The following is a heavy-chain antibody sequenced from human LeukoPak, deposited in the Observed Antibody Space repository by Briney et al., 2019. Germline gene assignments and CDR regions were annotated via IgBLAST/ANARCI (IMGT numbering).Heavy chain of an antibody. J-gene: IGHJ4*02. V-gene: IGHV1-58*01. CDR1: GFTFTTSA. CDR3: AEGGHDSSGYSPFDY. CDR2: IVFGSGHT. Sequence: AVTVSFKASGFTFTTSAVQWVRQARGQRLEWIGWIVFGSGHTNYAQKFWERVTITGDMSTSTAYMELSSLTSEDTAVYYCAEGGHDSSGYSPFDYWGQGTLVTVSS. D-gene: IGHD3-22*01.